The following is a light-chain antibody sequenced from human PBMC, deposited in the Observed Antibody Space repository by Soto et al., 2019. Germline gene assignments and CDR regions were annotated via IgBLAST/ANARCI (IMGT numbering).Light chain of an antibody. CDR1: QTISSH. Sequence: DIQMTQSPSSLSASVGDRVIITCRASQTISSHLNWYQQKPGKAPNLLVYAASSLQSGVPSRFTGSGSGTDFTLTISSLQPDDFATYYCQQYNSYSRYTFGQGTKLEIK. CDR2: AAS. CDR3: QQYNSYSRYT. V-gene: IGKV1-39*01. J-gene: IGKJ2*01.